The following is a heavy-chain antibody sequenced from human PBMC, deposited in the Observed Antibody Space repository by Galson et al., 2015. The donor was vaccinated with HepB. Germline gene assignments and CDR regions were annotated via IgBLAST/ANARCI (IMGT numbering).Heavy chain of an antibody. D-gene: IGHD1-14*01. CDR1: GGAISSSAHN. Sequence: QVQLQESGPGLVKPSETLSLTCSVSGGAISSSAHNWGWIRQPPGKGLEYIGNIYYDGDTYYNPSLNSRATISVDASKNQFSLRLSSVTAADTAVYYCARRDTGPFDVWGRGTMVTVSS. CDR2: IYYDGDT. J-gene: IGHJ3*01. V-gene: IGHV4-39*01. CDR3: ARRDTGPFDV.